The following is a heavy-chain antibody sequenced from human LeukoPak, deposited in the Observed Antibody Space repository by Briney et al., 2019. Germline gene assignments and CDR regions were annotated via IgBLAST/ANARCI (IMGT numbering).Heavy chain of an antibody. CDR3: ANRSGYTTGWFFDF. CDR1: GFSFSSYA. V-gene: IGHV3-23*01. Sequence: GGSLRLSCAASGFSFSSYAMSWVRQAPGKGLEWVSSISGSGDNTYYAESVKGRFTISRDNSKNTLFLQMNSLRAEDTAVFYCANRSGYTTGWFFDFWGQGTLVTVSS. J-gene: IGHJ4*02. CDR2: ISGSGDNT. D-gene: IGHD6-19*01.